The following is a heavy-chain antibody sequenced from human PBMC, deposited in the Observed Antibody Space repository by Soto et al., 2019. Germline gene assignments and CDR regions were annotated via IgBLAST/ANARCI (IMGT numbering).Heavy chain of an antibody. V-gene: IGHV1-69*08. CDR1: GGTFSSYT. CDR2: IIPILGIA. Sequence: QVQLVQSGAEVKKPGSSVKVSCKASGGTFSSYTISWVRQAPGQGLEWMGRIIPILGIANYAQKFQGSVTITADKSTSTAYMELSSLRSEDTAVSYCARDDYYGSGSYSWGQGTLVTVSS. CDR3: ARDDYYGSGSYS. J-gene: IGHJ4*02. D-gene: IGHD3-10*01.